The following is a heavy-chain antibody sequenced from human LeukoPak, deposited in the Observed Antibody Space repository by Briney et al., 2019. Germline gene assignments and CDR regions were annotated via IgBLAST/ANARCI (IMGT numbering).Heavy chain of an antibody. CDR2: ISRSGSTI. CDR1: GFTFSSFE. CDR3: ARDLYSGSDY. Sequence: GGSLRLSCVASGFTFSSFEMNWVRQAPGQGLEWVSDISRSGSTIYYADSVRGRFTISRDNAKNSLYLQMNSLRVEDTAVYYCARDLYSGSDYWGHGTLVTVSS. J-gene: IGHJ4*01. V-gene: IGHV3-48*03. D-gene: IGHD1-26*01.